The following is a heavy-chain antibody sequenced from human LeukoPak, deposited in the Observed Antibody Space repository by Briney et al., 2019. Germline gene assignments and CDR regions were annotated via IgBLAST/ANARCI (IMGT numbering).Heavy chain of an antibody. CDR3: ARDIGSGSYTLDY. CDR2: INTNSGET. Sequence: ASVKVSCKASGYSFTGQFMHWVRQAPGQGLEWMGWINTNSGETKYVQKFEGRVTMTRDTSISTAYMELSSLRSDDTAVFYCARDIGSGSYTLDYWGQGTLVTVSP. J-gene: IGHJ4*02. CDR1: GYSFTGQF. D-gene: IGHD3-10*01. V-gene: IGHV1-2*02.